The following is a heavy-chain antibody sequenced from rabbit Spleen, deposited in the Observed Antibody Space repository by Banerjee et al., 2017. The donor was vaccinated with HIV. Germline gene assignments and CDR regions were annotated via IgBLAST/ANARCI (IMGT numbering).Heavy chain of an antibody. V-gene: IGHV1S45*01. J-gene: IGHJ6*01. CDR3: ARDTSTSFSTYGMDL. CDR2: INAVTGKA. D-gene: IGHD1-1*01. Sequence: LEESGGGLVKPEGSLKLSCTASGFSFSNKVVMCWVRQAPGKGLEWLACINAVTGKAVYASWAKGRFTISKASSTTVTLQLTSLTAADTATYFCARDTSTSFSTYGMDLWGQGTLVTVS. CDR1: GFSFSNKVV.